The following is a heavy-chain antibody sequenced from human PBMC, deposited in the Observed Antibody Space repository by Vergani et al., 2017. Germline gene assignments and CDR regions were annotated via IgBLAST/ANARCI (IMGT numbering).Heavy chain of an antibody. Sequence: QVQLVETGGGVVQPGGSLRLYCATSGYSFGSYGMHWVRVRQAPGKGLEWLAYLRYDGTTKQYADSVKGRFTISRDNSKNMLYLQMDSLRPEDTAMFYCVKDRGASIGFDDWGQGTQVTVSS. J-gene: IGHJ4*02. V-gene: IGHV3-30*02. CDR1: GYSFGSYG. CDR3: VKDRGASIGFDD. D-gene: IGHD2-2*01. CDR2: LRYDGTTK.